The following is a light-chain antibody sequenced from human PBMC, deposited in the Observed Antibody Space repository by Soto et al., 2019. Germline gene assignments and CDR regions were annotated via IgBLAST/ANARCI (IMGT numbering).Light chain of an antibody. CDR1: QSVRGSN. V-gene: IGKV3-20*01. Sequence: EIVLSLSLGPVSLSKGQSVPLSCRASQSVRGSNLAWYQQKPGQAPRLLIYGASSRATGIPDRFSGSGSGTDFTLTISRLEPEDCALYYCQHYGRSPITFGQGTRLEIK. CDR3: QHYGRSPIT. CDR2: GAS. J-gene: IGKJ5*01.